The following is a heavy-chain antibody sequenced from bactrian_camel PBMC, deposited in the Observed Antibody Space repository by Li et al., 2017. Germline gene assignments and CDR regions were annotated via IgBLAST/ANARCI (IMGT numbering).Heavy chain of an antibody. D-gene: IGHD4*01. J-gene: IGHJ6*01. CDR1: GSTSTDYS. CDR2: YDWDGAT. CDR3: VTAGTIVTMTFRRADFGY. Sequence: VQLVESGGGSVQAGGSLRLSCVVSGSTSTDYSILWFRQSPGKEREGVAAYDWDGATNYADSVKGRFTISRDNAKNTVYLQMNSLKPEDTAVYYCVTAGTIVTMTFRRADFGYWGQGTQVTVS. V-gene: IGHV3S53*01.